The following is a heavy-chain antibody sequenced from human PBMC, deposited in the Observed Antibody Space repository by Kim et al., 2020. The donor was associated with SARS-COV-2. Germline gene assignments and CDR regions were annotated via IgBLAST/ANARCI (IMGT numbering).Heavy chain of an antibody. J-gene: IGHJ4*02. D-gene: IGHD1-1*01. V-gene: IGHV1-69*04. CDR3: ARVGATGTEGDY. Sequence: NNEQKVQGRVTITADKSTSTAYMELSSLRSEDTAVYYCARVGATGTEGDYWGQGTLVTVSS.